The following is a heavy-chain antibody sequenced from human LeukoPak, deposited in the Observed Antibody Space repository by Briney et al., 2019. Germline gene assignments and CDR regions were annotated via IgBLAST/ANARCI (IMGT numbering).Heavy chain of an antibody. J-gene: IGHJ4*02. D-gene: IGHD3-10*01. CDR3: TTVLLWFGELSVDF. CDR2: IKSNTDGGTT. V-gene: IGHV3-15*01. CDR1: GFTFSNAW. Sequence: GGSLRLSCAASGFTFSNAWMSWVRQAPGKGLEWVDRIKSNTDGGTTDYAAPVKGRITISRDDSKNTLYLQMNSLKTEDTAVYYCTTVLLWFGELSVDFWGQGTLVTVSS.